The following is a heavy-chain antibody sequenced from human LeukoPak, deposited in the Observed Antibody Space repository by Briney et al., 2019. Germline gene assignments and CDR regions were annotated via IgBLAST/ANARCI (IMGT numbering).Heavy chain of an antibody. CDR2: INPSGGST. D-gene: IGHD6-19*01. V-gene: IGHV1-46*01. J-gene: IGHJ4*02. Sequence: GASVKVSCKASGYTFTHYYMYWVRQAPGQGLEWMGIINPSGGSTNYAQKFQGRVTMTRDTSTSTVYMELNNLRWEDTAVYYCARPSSGWGQGTLVTVSS. CDR1: GYTFTHYY. CDR3: ARPSSG.